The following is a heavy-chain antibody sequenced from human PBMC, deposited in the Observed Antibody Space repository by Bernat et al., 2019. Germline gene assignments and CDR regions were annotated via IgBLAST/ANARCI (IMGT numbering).Heavy chain of an antibody. V-gene: IGHV4-39*01. D-gene: IGHD6-19*01. Sequence: QLQLQESGPGLVKPSETLSLTCTVSGGSISSSSYYWGWIRQPPGKGLEWIGSIYYSGSTSYNPSLKSRVTISVDTSKNQFSLKLSSVTAADTAVYYCARPFGPPHSSGWYRWGQGTLVTVSS. CDR1: GGSISSSSYY. J-gene: IGHJ4*02. CDR3: ARPFGPPHSSGWYR. CDR2: IYYSGST.